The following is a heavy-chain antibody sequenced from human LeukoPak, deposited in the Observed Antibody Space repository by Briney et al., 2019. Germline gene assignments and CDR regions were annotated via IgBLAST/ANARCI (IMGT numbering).Heavy chain of an antibody. J-gene: IGHJ5*02. CDR1: GSTFSTFS. Sequence: GPSLRLSCAASGSTFSTFSTSWVRQPPRIGLEWLSALSAGVTHNAHSVRGRFSIFAADSENTVYLQMHSLRAEDTTVYYCGREAGQCGRTSCVKNNWFDPWAREPWSPYPQ. CDR2: LSAGVT. CDR3: GREAGQCGRTSCVKNNWFDP. V-gene: IGHV3-23*01. D-gene: IGHD2-2*01.